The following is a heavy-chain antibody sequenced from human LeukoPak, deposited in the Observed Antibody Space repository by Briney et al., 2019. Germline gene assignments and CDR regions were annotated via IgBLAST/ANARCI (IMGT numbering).Heavy chain of an antibody. J-gene: IGHJ4*02. D-gene: IGHD6-13*01. Sequence: GASVKVSCKASGYTFTGYYMHWVRQAPGQGLEWMGWINPNSGGTNYAQKFQGRVTMTRDTSISTAYMELSRLRSDDTAVYYCARDIRGIAAAGTDPDYWGQGTLVTVSS. CDR1: GYTFTGYY. V-gene: IGHV1-2*02. CDR2: INPNSGGT. CDR3: ARDIRGIAAAGTDPDY.